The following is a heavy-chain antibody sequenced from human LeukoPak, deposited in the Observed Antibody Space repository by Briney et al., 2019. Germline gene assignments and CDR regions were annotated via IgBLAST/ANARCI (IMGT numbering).Heavy chain of an antibody. J-gene: IGHJ4*02. CDR3: AKDRGTTFLFDY. D-gene: IGHD1-1*01. CDR2: IRYDGSNK. CDR1: GFTFSSYG. Sequence: GGSLRLSCAASGFTFSSYGMHWVRQAPGKGLEWVAFIRYDGSNKYYADSVKGRFTISRDNSKNTLYLQMNSLRAEDTAVYYCAKDRGTTFLFDYWGQGTLVTVSS. V-gene: IGHV3-30*02.